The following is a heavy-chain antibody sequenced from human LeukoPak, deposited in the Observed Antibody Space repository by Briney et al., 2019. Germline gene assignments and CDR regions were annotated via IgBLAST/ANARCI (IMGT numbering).Heavy chain of an antibody. CDR1: GYSFTSYW. Sequence: GQSLKISCKGSGYSFTSYWIAWVRPMPVKGLEWMGIIYPGDSDTRYSPSFQCQATISADKSISTAYLQWSSLTASHTAMHYSARLAVSAGRGSFDYWGQGTLVTVSS. V-gene: IGHV5-51*01. D-gene: IGHD6-13*01. CDR3: ARLAVSAGRGSFDY. J-gene: IGHJ4*02. CDR2: IYPGDSDT.